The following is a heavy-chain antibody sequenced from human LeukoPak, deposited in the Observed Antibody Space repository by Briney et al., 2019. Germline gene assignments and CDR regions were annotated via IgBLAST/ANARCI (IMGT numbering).Heavy chain of an antibody. J-gene: IGHJ6*04. CDR1: GYTFRNYG. CDR2: IWYDGTFK. V-gene: IGHV3-33*01. Sequence: GRSLRLSCVGSGYTFRNYGMHWVRQAPGKGLEWVALIWYDGTFKEYADSVEGRFTISRDNSQSTMYLEMNSLRVEDSAVYYCARDDIVVIPAAIRRGNLYGMDVWGKGTTVTVSS. D-gene: IGHD2-2*01. CDR3: ARDDIVVIPAAIRRGNLYGMDV.